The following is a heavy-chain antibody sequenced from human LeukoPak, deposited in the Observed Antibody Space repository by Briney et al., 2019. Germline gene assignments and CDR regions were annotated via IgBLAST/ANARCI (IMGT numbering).Heavy chain of an antibody. J-gene: IGHJ6*02. CDR2: IIPIFGTA. D-gene: IGHD6-13*01. Sequence: ASVKVSCKASGYTFIVYGVSWVRQAPGQGLEWMGGIIPIFGTANYAQKFQGRVTITADESTSTAYMELSSLRSEDTAVYYCARVGYSSSSGFGDPYYYYYGMDVWGQGTTVTVSS. CDR3: ARVGYSSSSGFGDPYYYYYGMDV. CDR1: GYTFIVYG. V-gene: IGHV1-69*13.